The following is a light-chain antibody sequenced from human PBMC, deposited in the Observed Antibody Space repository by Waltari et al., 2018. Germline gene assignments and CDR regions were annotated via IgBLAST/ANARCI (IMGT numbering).Light chain of an antibody. CDR2: EVN. CDR3: SSYAGTNNVV. J-gene: IGLJ3*02. Sequence: QSALTQPPSASGSPGQSVTISCTGTSSDFVVYNYVSWYQHHPGKAPNLMIYEVNKRPSGVPDRFAGSKSANTASLTVSGLQAEDEADYYCSSYAGTNNVVFGGGTKLTVL. V-gene: IGLV2-8*01. CDR1: SSDFVVYNY.